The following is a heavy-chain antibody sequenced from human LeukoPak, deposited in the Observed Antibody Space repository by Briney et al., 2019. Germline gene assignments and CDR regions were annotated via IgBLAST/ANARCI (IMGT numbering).Heavy chain of an antibody. J-gene: IGHJ4*02. Sequence: SETLSLTCGVSGVPFSNYYWSWVRQSPTQGLEWIGEINHSGYTNYNPSLKSRVTMSIDTSKNQFSLKLTSVTAADAGVYYCTRAVAGLPDWGQGTLVTVSS. CDR2: INHSGYT. CDR3: TRAVAGLPD. V-gene: IGHV4-34*01. CDR1: GVPFSNYY. D-gene: IGHD6-19*01.